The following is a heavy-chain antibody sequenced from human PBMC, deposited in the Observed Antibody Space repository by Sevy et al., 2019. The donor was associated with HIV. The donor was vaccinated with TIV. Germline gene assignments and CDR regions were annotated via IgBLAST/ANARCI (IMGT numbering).Heavy chain of an antibody. J-gene: IGHJ5*02. D-gene: IGHD2-2*01. CDR2: INPSSGAT. V-gene: IGHV1-2*02. CDR3: ARLSCTTTRCYFPYNWLDP. Sequence: ASVKVSCKASGYPFTGYYVHWVRQAPGQGLEWMGWINPSSGATNYAQKFQGRATMTRATSITTAYMDLTSLRSDDTAVYFCARLSCTTTRCYFPYNWLDPWGQGTLVTVSS. CDR1: GYPFTGYY.